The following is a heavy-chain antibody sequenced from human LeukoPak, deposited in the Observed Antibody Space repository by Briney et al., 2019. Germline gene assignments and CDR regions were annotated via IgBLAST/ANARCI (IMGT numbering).Heavy chain of an antibody. D-gene: IGHD3-22*01. CDR2: ISGSGGRT. Sequence: GGSLRLSCAASGFSFGTYAMSWVRQAPGKGLEWVAGISGSGGRTDYADSVKGRFTISRDNSKNTLYLQMKSLRAEDTAVYFCAKRGVVIRVILVGFHREAYYFDSWGQGALVTVSS. J-gene: IGHJ4*02. CDR1: GFSFGTYA. V-gene: IGHV3-23*01. CDR3: AKRGVVIRVILVGFHREAYYFDS.